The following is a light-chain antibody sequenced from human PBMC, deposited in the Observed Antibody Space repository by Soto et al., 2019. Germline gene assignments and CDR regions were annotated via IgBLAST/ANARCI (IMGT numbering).Light chain of an antibody. CDR3: GTWDNSLSAGV. CDR2: ENN. CDR1: SSNIGNNY. Sequence: QSVLTQPPSVSAAPGQKVTISCSGSSSNIGNNYVSWYQQLPGTAPKLLIYENNKRPSGIPDRFSGSKSGTSAALGITGLRTGDEADYYCGTWDNSLSAGVFGGGTQLTVL. J-gene: IGLJ2*01. V-gene: IGLV1-51*02.